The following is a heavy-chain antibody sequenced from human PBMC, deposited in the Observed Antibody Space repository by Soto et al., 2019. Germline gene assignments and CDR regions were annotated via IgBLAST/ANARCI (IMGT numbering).Heavy chain of an antibody. J-gene: IGHJ2*01. Sequence: QVQLVESGGGVVQPGRSLRLSCAASGFTFSSYGMRWVRQAPGKGLVWVAVIWYDGSNKYYADSVKGRFTISRDNSKNTLYLQMNSRRAEDTAVYYCARGYYDSSGYLDWYCDLWGRGTLVTVSS. D-gene: IGHD3-22*01. CDR1: GFTFSSYG. CDR3: ARGYYDSSGYLDWYCDL. CDR2: IWYDGSNK. V-gene: IGHV3-33*01.